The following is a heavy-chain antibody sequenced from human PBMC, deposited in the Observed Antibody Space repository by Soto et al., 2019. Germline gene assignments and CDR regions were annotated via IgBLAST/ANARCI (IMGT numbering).Heavy chain of an antibody. CDR3: ARGDTPTVRVGMDV. V-gene: IGHV3-7*03. CDR1: GFIFRDYW. J-gene: IGHJ6*02. D-gene: IGHD2-15*01. CDR2: IKVDGTEK. Sequence: GGSLRLSCAASGFIFRDYWMNWVRQAPGKGPEWVANIKVDGTEKNYVDSVKGRFTISRDNAKNSLYLQMNSLRVEDTAVYYCARGDTPTVRVGMDVWGQGTTVTVSS.